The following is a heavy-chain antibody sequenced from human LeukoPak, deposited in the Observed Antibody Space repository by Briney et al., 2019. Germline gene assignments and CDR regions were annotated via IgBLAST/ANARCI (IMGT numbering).Heavy chain of an antibody. CDR1: GESFSGYY. CDR2: INHSGST. J-gene: IGHJ4*02. D-gene: IGHD6-19*01. Sequence: SETLSLTCAVYGESFSGYYWSWIRQPPGKGLEWIGEINHSGSTNYNPSLKSRVTISVDTSKKNFSLNLSSVTAADTAVYYCARINGWSGAQYYFDSWGQGTLVTVSS. V-gene: IGHV4-34*01. CDR3: ARINGWSGAQYYFDS.